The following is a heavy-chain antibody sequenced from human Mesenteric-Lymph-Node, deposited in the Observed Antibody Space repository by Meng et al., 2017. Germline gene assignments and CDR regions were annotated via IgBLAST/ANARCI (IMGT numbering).Heavy chain of an antibody. CDR1: GFTFSNAW. D-gene: IGHD1-20*01. J-gene: IGHJ4*02. CDR3: TTDLTGTTVGPFDY. Sequence: GGSLRLSCVVSGFTFSNAWMSWVRQAPGKGLEWVGRIKSKTGGGTTEYAAPVKGRFTISRDDSKNTLYLQMYSLKTEDTAVYYCTTDLTGTTVGPFDYWGQGTLVTVSS. CDR2: IKSKTGGGTT. V-gene: IGHV3-15*01.